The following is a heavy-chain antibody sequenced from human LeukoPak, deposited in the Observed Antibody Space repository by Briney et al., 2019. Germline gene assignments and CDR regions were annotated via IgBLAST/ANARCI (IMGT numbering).Heavy chain of an antibody. D-gene: IGHD1-26*01. CDR3: AGSYYSSFDY. Sequence: SETLSLTCAVYGGSFSGYYWSWIRQPPGKGLEWIGYIYYSGSTNYNPSLKSRVTISVDTSKNQFSLKLSSVTAADTAVYYCAGSYYSSFDYWGQGTLVTVSS. CDR1: GGSFSGYY. CDR2: IYYSGST. V-gene: IGHV4-59*01. J-gene: IGHJ4*02.